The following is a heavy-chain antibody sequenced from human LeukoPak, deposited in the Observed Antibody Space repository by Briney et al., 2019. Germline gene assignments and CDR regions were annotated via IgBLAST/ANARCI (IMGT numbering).Heavy chain of an antibody. D-gene: IGHD1-26*01. V-gene: IGHV3-43D*03. CDR1: GFTFDDYA. CDR3: AKDKVGALQH. Sequence: GGSLRLSCAASGFTFDDYAMHWVRQAPGEGLEWVSLISWDGGSTYYADSVKGRFTISRDNSKNSLYLQMNSLRAEDTALYYCAKDKVGALQHWGQGTLVTVSS. J-gene: IGHJ1*01. CDR2: ISWDGGST.